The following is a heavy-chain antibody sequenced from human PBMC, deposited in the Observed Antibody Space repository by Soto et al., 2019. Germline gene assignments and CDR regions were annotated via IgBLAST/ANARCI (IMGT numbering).Heavy chain of an antibody. CDR1: GGSISSGDYS. CDR2: IYYSGGT. D-gene: IGHD6-13*01. J-gene: IGHJ1*01. Sequence: PSETLSLTCTVSGGSISSGDYSWGWIRQPPGKGLEWIGHIYYSGGTYYNPSLKSRVTISVDTSKNQFSLNLSSVTAADPAVYYCAREAWYRGFQHWGGGTLVTVSS. CDR3: AREAWYRGFQH. V-gene: IGHV4-30-4*01.